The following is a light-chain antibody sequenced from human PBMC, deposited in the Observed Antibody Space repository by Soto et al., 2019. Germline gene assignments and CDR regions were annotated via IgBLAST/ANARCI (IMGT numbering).Light chain of an antibody. Sequence: IQLTQSPSSLSASVGDRVTITCRASQGISSYLAWYQQKPGKAPKLLIYAASTLQSEVPSRFSGSGSGTDFTLTIGSQQPEDFATSYCEQLNSYPPWTFGQGPKVEIK. CDR2: AAS. CDR1: QGISSY. J-gene: IGKJ1*01. V-gene: IGKV1-9*01. CDR3: EQLNSYPPWT.